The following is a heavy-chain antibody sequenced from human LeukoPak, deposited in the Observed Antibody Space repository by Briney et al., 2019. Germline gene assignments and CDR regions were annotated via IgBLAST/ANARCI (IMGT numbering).Heavy chain of an antibody. CDR3: APYCSSTSCYEGNWFDP. V-gene: IGHV1-24*01. D-gene: IGHD2-2*01. Sequence: ASVKVSCKASGYTFPSYFMHWVRQAPGKGLEWMGGFDPEDGETIYAQKFQGRVTMTEDTSTDTAYMELSSLRSEDTAVYYCAPYCSSTSCYEGNWFDPWGQGTLVTVSS. CDR1: GYTFPSYF. J-gene: IGHJ5*02. CDR2: FDPEDGET.